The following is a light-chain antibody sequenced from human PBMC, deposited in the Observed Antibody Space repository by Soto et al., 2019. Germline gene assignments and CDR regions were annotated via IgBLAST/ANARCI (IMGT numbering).Light chain of an antibody. Sequence: DIQMTQSPSTLSASVGDRVTITCRASQSISSWLAWYQQKPGKAPKLLIYKASSLESGVPSRFSGSGSGTEFTLTISSLQPDDFATYYCQKYNSYPSMYTFGQGTKLEIK. J-gene: IGKJ2*01. CDR2: KAS. V-gene: IGKV1-5*03. CDR3: QKYNSYPSMYT. CDR1: QSISSW.